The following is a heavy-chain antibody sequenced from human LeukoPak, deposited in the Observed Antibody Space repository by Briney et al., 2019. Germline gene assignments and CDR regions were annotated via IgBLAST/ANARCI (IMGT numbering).Heavy chain of an antibody. CDR1: GGSFSGYY. D-gene: IGHD6-6*01. J-gene: IGHJ5*02. V-gene: IGHV4-34*01. CDR2: INHSGST. Sequence: SETLSLTCAVYGGSFSGYYWSWIRQPPGKGLEWIGEINHSGSTNYNPSLRSRVTISVDTSENQFSLKLTSVTAADTAVYYCARDREYSSSGLVWFDPWGHGILVTVSS. CDR3: ARDREYSSSGLVWFDP.